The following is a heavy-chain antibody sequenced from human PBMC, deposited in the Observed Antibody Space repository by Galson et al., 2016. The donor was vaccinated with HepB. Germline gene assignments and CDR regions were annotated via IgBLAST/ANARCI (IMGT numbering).Heavy chain of an antibody. Sequence: SLRLSCAASGFTFNNAWMSWVRQTPGKGPEWVGRIRNQIAGGTTDYAAPVKGRFTISRDDSKNTLYLQMNSLQSEDTAVYYCTREQADWQYAGGYFDYWGQGTLVTVSS. CDR3: TREQADWQYAGGYFDY. J-gene: IGHJ4*02. CDR1: GFTFNNAW. V-gene: IGHV3-15*01. CDR2: IRNQIAGGTT. D-gene: IGHD3-9*01.